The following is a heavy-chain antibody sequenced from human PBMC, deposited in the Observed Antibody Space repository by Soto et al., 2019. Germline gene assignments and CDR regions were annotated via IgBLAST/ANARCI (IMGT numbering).Heavy chain of an antibody. V-gene: IGHV4-59*01. CDR2: IYYSGST. CDR3: ARSEAITMVRGVIWWFDP. CDR1: GGSISSYY. J-gene: IGHJ5*02. Sequence: SETLSLTCTVSGGSISSYYWSWIRQPPGKGLEWIGYIYYSGSTNYNPSLKSRVTISVDTSKNQFSLKLSSVTAADTAVYYYARSEAITMVRGVIWWFDPWGQGTLVTVSS. D-gene: IGHD3-10*01.